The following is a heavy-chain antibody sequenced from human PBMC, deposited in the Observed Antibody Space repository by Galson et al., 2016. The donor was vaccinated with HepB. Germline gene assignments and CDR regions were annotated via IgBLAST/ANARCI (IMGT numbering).Heavy chain of an antibody. V-gene: IGHV4-39*01. CDR1: GGSISSRSHY. J-gene: IGHJ6*04. Sequence: ETLSLTCSVSGGSISSRSHYWGWIRQSPGKGLEWIGSIYYSGITYYNPSLKSRVTLSVDTSKTQFSLNLGSVTAADAAAYFCARVAWGSHAYYNGMDVWGKGTTVTVSS. CDR2: IYYSGIT. CDR3: ARVAWGSHAYYNGMDV. D-gene: IGHD3-16*01.